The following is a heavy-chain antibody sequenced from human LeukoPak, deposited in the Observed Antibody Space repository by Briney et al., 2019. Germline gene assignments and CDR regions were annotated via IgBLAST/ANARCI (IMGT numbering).Heavy chain of an antibody. CDR3: AKPRDSIVGTTTPTRLATLDI. CDR2: ISTGGGST. CDR1: GFTFSSNA. V-gene: IGHV3-23*01. Sequence: GGSLRLSCAASGFTFSSNAMSWVRQAPGKGLEWFSAISTGGGSTYYADSVKGRFTISRDNPNNTLYLQMNNLRAEDTAVYYCAKPRDSIVGTTTPTRLATLDIWGQGTMVTVSS. D-gene: IGHD1-26*01. J-gene: IGHJ3*02.